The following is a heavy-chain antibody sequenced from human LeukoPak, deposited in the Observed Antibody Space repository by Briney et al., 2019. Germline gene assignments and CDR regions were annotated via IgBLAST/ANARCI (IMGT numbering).Heavy chain of an antibody. J-gene: IGHJ4*02. CDR2: TKPDGSAE. D-gene: IGHD2-21*02. V-gene: IGHV3-7*01. Sequence: PGGSLRLSCAASGFTFRNYWMGWVRQAPGKGLEWVANTKPDGSAEYYADSVRGRFTTSRDNANNFLYLQMNSLRAEDTAVYYCARDGDLKTTFDYWGPGPLVPVSS. CDR3: ARDGDLKTTFDY. CDR1: GFTFRNYW.